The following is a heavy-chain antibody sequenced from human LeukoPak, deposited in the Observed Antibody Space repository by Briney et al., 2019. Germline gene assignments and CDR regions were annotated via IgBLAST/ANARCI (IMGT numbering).Heavy chain of an antibody. CDR2: INPNSGGT. V-gene: IGHV1-2*02. Sequence: GASVKVSCKASGYTFTGYYMHWVRQAPGQGLEWMGWINPNSGGTNYAQKFQGRVTMTRDTSISTAYMELSRLRSDDTAVYYCARDGQNWGSSRFDPWGQGTLVTVSS. CDR1: GYTFTGYY. J-gene: IGHJ5*02. CDR3: ARDGQNWGSSRFDP. D-gene: IGHD7-27*01.